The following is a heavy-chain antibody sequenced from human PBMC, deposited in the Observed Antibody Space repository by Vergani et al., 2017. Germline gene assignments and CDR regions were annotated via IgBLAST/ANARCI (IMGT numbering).Heavy chain of an antibody. CDR1: GGSISSGGYY. V-gene: IGHV4-31*03. CDR3: ARDKRGDYDYIWGSYPPGPATPGAFDI. J-gene: IGHJ3*02. Sequence: QVQLQESGPGLVKPSQTLSLTCTVSGGSISSGGYYWSWIRQHPGKGLEWIGNIYYSGSTYYNPSLKSRVTISVDTSKNQFSLKLSSGTAADTAVYYCARDKRGDYDYIWGSYPPGPATPGAFDIWGQGTMVTVSS. CDR2: IYYSGST. D-gene: IGHD3-16*01.